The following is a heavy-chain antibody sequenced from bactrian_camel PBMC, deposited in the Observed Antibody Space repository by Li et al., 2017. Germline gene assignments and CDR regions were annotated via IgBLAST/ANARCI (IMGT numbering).Heavy chain of an antibody. V-gene: IGHV3S6*01. CDR1: GFSFSSHY. CDR2: IYSDGSNT. J-gene: IGHJ4*01. Sequence: HVQLVESGGGLVQPGRSLRVSCAASGFSFSSHYMNWVRQRPGKGLEWVSAIYSDGSNTYYSESVKGRFTVSRDNAKNTLYLQMNLLKTEDTAMYYCATPAEPWFPSSLKANNVGSGQGTQVTVS. D-gene: IGHD3*01.